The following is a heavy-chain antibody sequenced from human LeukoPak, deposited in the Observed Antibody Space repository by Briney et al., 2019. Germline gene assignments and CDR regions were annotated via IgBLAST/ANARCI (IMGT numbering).Heavy chain of an antibody. D-gene: IGHD2-15*01. V-gene: IGHV3-20*04. CDR1: GXTFDDYG. CDR3: ARDFVGYCSGGSCYHLAFDI. J-gene: IGHJ3*02. CDR2: INWNGGIT. Sequence: GGSLRLSCAASGXTFDDYGMSWVRQAPGKGLEWVSGINWNGGITGYADSVKGRFTISRDNAKNSLYLQMNSLRAEDTALYYCARDFVGYCSGGSCYHLAFDIWGQGTMVTVSS.